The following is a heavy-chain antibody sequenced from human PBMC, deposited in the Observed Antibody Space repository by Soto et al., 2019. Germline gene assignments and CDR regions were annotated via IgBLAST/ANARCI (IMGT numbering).Heavy chain of an antibody. CDR1: GGSITSGGYC. Sequence: QVQLQESGPGLVKPSQTLYLTCTVSGGSITSGGYCWSWIRQHPGRGLEWIGYICYSGRTYYNPSLKRRLTRSVDTSKNQVSMKLSSVTAADTAVYYCARSVCPWGQGTLVTVSS. V-gene: IGHV4-31*03. CDR3: ARSVCP. CDR2: ICYSGRT. J-gene: IGHJ5*02.